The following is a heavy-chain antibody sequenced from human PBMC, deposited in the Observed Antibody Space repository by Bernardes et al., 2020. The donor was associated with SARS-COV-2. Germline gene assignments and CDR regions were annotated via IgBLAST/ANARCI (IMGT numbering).Heavy chain of an antibody. Sequence: SETLSLTCAVFGGSISSGDYSWSWIRQPPGKGLEWIGYIYQSGTTYYNPSLKSRVTISLDTSKTHFSLNLSSVTAADTAMYYCARGTLTSRATYYFDYWGQGTRVTVSS. CDR1: GGSISSGDYS. J-gene: IGHJ4*02. CDR2: IYQSGTT. CDR3: ARGTLTSRATYYFDY. V-gene: IGHV4-30-2*01.